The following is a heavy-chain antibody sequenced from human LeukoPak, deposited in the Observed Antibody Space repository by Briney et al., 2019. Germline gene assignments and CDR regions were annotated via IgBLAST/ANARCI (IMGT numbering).Heavy chain of an antibody. J-gene: IGHJ4*02. CDR2: ISSNGGXX. V-gene: IGHV3-64*01. D-gene: IGHD3-22*01. CDR1: GXXXXXDX. Sequence: GECLRLSCAXXGXXXXXDXXXXXXXAPGXGLEYVSAISSNGGXXHXGNSVKGRFTISRDNSKHTLYLQMGSLRAEDMAVYFCARSSGYGYYFDYWGQGTLVTVSS. CDR3: ARSSGYGYYFDY.